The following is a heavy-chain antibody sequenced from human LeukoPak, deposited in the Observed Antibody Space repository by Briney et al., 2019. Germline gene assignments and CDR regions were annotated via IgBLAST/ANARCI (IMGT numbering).Heavy chain of an antibody. CDR2: IYYTGST. CDR3: ARALLVTTSGYFYYYMDV. J-gene: IGHJ6*03. Sequence: PSETLSLTCGVSGGAITNYYWNWIRQAPGKGLEWLGYIYYTGSTTYNPSVKSRITISLDTSKKQISLKLRSVTAADTAVYYCARALLVTTSGYFYYYMDVWGTGTTVSVSS. V-gene: IGHV4-59*01. CDR1: GGAITNYY. D-gene: IGHD2-8*02.